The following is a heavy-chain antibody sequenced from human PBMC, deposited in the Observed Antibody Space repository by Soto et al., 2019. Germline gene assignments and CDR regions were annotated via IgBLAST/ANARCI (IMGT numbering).Heavy chain of an antibody. CDR3: ASVIEQQLAYFDY. D-gene: IGHD6-13*01. CDR1: GASISSSNW. V-gene: IGHV4-4*02. J-gene: IGHJ4*02. Sequence: PSETLSLTCAVSGASISSSNWWSWVRQPPGKGLEWIGYIYYSGSTNYNASLKSRVTISVDTSKNQFSLKLSFVTAADTAVYYCASVIEQQLAYFDYWGQGNLLTVSS. CDR2: IYYSGST.